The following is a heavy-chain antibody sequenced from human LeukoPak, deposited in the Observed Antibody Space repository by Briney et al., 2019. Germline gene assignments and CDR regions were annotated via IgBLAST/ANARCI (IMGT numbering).Heavy chain of an antibody. CDR1: GFTFSSYA. J-gene: IGHJ6*03. CDR2: ISGSGGST. CDR3: ARYLGEYYYYMDV. Sequence: TGGSLRLSCAASGFTFSSYAMSWGPQSPGKGLEWVSAISGSGGSTYYADSVKGRFTISRDNSKNTLYLQMNSLRAEDTAVYYCARYLGEYYYYMDVWGKGTTVTVSS. V-gene: IGHV3-23*01. D-gene: IGHD3-10*01.